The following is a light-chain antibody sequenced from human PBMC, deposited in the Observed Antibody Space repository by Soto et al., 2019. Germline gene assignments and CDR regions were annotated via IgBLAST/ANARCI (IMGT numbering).Light chain of an antibody. CDR1: SSDIGSYTR. CDR3: SSYTSFDTVI. J-gene: IGLJ2*01. V-gene: IGLV2-18*02. CDR2: EVT. Sequence: QSALTQPPSVSGSPGLSVTISCTGSSSDIGSYTRVSWYQQPPASAPKLLIYEVTRRASGAPDRFSGSASGNTASLTISGLQAEDEADYYCSSYTSFDTVIFGGGTKLTVL.